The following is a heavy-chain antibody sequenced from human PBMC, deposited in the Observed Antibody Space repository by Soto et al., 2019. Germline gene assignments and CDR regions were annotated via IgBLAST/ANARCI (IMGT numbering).Heavy chain of an antibody. CDR1: GFTFSNAW. CDR3: TTDAPDPAYYFHSSGYYRGY. CDR2: IKSKADGGTT. D-gene: IGHD3-22*01. J-gene: IGHJ4*02. Sequence: EVQLVESGGGSVKPGGSLRLSCAASGFTFSNAWMSWVRQGQGKGLEWVGRIKSKADGGTTDYAAPVKGRFTISRDDSKNTLFLQMNSLKTEDTAVYYCTTDAPDPAYYFHSSGYYRGYWGQGTLVTVSS. V-gene: IGHV3-15*01.